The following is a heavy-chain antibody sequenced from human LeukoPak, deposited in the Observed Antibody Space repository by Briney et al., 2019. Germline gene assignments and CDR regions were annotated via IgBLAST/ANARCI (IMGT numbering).Heavy chain of an antibody. D-gene: IGHD2-15*01. J-gene: IGHJ4*02. CDR3: TIPAVVVAATRHERTHDY. CDR2: IKSKTDGGTT. CDR1: GFTFSNAW. V-gene: IGHV3-15*01. Sequence: PGGSLRLSCAASGFTFSNAWMSWVRQAPGKGLEWVGRIKSKTDGGTTDYAAPVKGRFTISRDDSKNTLYLQMNSLKTEDTAVYYCTIPAVVVAATRHERTHDYWGQGTLVTVSS.